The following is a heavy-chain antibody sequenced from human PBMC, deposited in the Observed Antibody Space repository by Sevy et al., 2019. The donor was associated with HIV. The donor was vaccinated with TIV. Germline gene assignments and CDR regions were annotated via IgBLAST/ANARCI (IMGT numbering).Heavy chain of an antibody. D-gene: IGHD3-3*01. J-gene: IGHJ4*02. CDR1: GFTFRSYS. CDR2: ISDDSRYI. CDR3: ARDFTIFGVVSGIDY. Sequence: GGSLRLSCADSGFTFRSYSMNWVRQAPGKGLEWLSSISDDSRYIYYSHSVKGRFTISRANAKSSLYLQMNSLRVEDTAIYYCARDFTIFGVVSGIDYWGQGNLVTVSS. V-gene: IGHV3-21*01.